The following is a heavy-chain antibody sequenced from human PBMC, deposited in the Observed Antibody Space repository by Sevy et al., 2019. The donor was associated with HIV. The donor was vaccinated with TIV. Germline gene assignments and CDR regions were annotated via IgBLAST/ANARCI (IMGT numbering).Heavy chain of an antibody. J-gene: IGHJ4*02. Sequence: GGSLRLSCAASGFTFSSYGMHWVRQAPGKGLEWVAFIRYDGSNKYYADSVKGRFTISRDNSKNTLYLKMNSLRAEDTAVYYCANEGATVTTSDYFDYWGQGTLVTVSS. CDR3: ANEGATVTTSDYFDY. CDR1: GFTFSSYG. CDR2: IRYDGSNK. V-gene: IGHV3-30*02. D-gene: IGHD4-17*01.